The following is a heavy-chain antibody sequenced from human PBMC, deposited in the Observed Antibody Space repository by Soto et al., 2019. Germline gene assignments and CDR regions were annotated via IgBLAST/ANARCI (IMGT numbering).Heavy chain of an antibody. CDR3: AKELYCSSWYRNLFDY. Sequence: GGSLRLSCAASGFTFSSYAMSWVRQAPGKGLEWVSAISGSGGSTYYADSVKGRFTISRDNSKNTLYLQMNSLRAEDTAVYYCAKELYCSSWYRNLFDYWGQGTLVTVSS. CDR1: GFTFSSYA. CDR2: ISGSGGST. V-gene: IGHV3-23*01. D-gene: IGHD6-13*01. J-gene: IGHJ4*02.